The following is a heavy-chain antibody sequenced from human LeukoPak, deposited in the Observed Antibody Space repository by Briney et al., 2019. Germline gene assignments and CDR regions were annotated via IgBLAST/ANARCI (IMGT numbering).Heavy chain of an antibody. CDR1: GGSISSYY. CDR3: ARDSDTWYFDL. J-gene: IGHJ2*01. D-gene: IGHD1-26*01. CDR2: IYYNRGT. Sequence: SETLSLTCTVSGGSISSYYWSWIRQPPGKGLEWIGYIYYNRGTDYNPSLKSRVTISVDTSKNQFFLKVSSVTAADTAVYYCARDSDTWYFDLWGRGTPVAVSS. V-gene: IGHV4-59*01.